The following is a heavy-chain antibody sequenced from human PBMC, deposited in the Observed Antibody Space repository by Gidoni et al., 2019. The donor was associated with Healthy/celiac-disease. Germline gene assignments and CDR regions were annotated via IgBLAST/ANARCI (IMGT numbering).Heavy chain of an antibody. CDR2: ISWNSGSI. V-gene: IGHV3-9*01. D-gene: IGHD3-9*01. CDR1: VFTFDAYA. CDR3: AKDLYYDILTGTGAFDI. Sequence: EVQLVESGGGLVQPGRSLRLSCAASVFTFDAYAMHWVRHAPGKGLEWVSGISWNSGSIGYADSVKGRFTISRDNAKNSLYLQMNSLRAEDTALYYCAKDLYYDILTGTGAFDIWGQGTMVTVSS. J-gene: IGHJ3*02.